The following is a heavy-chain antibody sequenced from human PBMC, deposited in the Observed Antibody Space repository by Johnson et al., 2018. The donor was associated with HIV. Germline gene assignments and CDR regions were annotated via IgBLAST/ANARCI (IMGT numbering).Heavy chain of an antibody. D-gene: IGHD3-3*01. CDR2: ITASGGNT. V-gene: IGHV3-23*04. J-gene: IGHJ3*02. CDR3: AKEEPVIQFLEWFHGACDI. CDR1: GFTFSSYA. Sequence: VQLVESGGGLVQPGGSLRISCAASGFTFSSYAMSWVRQAPGKGLEWVSSITASGGNTYYADSVKGRLTVSRDNSKNTLYLQMNSLRAEDTAVYYCAKEEPVIQFLEWFHGACDIWGQGTMVAVSS.